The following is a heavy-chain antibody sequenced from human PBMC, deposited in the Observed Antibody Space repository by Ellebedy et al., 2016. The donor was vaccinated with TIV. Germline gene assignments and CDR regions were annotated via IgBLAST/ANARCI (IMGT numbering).Heavy chain of an antibody. D-gene: IGHD2-15*01. J-gene: IGHJ4*02. CDR1: GFTFDDYG. Sequence: GESLKISCAASGFTFDDYGMSWVRQAPGKGLEWVSGINWNGGSTGYADSVKGRFTISRDNAKNSLYLQMNSLRAEDSALYYCARAMGPCSGGTCEPFDYWGQGTLVTVSS. CDR3: ARAMGPCSGGTCEPFDY. V-gene: IGHV3-20*04. CDR2: INWNGGST.